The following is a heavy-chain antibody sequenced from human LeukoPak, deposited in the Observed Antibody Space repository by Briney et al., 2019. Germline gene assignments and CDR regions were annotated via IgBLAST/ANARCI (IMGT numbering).Heavy chain of an antibody. CDR3: ARDREIDASVDY. V-gene: IGHV3-30*04. Sequence: GGSLRLSCAASGFTFSSYAMHWVRQAPGKGLEWVAVISNDGSNKYYADSVKGRFTISRDNSKNTLYLQMNSLRAEDTAVYYCARDREIDASVDYWGQGTLVTVSS. J-gene: IGHJ4*02. CDR2: ISNDGSNK. CDR1: GFTFSSYA. D-gene: IGHD3-10*01.